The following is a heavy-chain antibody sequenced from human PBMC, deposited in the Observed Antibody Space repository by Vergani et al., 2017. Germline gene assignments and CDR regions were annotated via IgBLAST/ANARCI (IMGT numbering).Heavy chain of an antibody. CDR1: GGSISSSSYY. CDR2: LYYSGST. V-gene: IGHV4-39*01. J-gene: IGHJ5*02. D-gene: IGHD1-1*01. CDR3: ARVGTWFDP. Sequence: QLQLQESGPGLVKPSETLSLTCTVSGGSISSSSYYWGWIRQPPGRGLEWIGSLYYSGSTYYNPSRKSRVTISVDTSQNQFSLKLSSVTAADTAVYYCARVGTWFDPWGQGTLVTVYS.